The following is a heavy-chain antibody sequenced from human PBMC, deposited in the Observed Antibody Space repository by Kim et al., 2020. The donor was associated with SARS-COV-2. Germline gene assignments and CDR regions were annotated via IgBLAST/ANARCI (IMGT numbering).Heavy chain of an antibody. J-gene: IGHJ5*02. CDR3: ARAGGYDWFDP. V-gene: IGHV4-59*01. D-gene: IGHD5-12*01. CDR2: IYYSGST. Sequence: SETLSLTCTVSGGSISSYYWSWIRQPPGKGLEWIGYIYYSGSTNYNPSLKSRVTISVDTSKNQFSLKLSSVPAADTAVYYCARAGGYDWFDPWGQGTLVTVSS. CDR1: GGSISSYY.